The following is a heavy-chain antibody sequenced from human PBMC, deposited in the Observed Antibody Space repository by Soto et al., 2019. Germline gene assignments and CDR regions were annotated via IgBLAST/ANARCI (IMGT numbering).Heavy chain of an antibody. D-gene: IGHD1-7*01. CDR3: ARSDNWNYVFGR. CDR1: GFTFSSYS. CDR2: ISSSSSYI. Sequence: GGSLRLSCAASGFTFSSYSMNWVLQAPGKGLEWVSSISSSSSYIYYADSVKGRFTISRDNAKNSLYLQMNSLRAEDTAAYYCARSDNWNYVFGRWGQGTLVTVSS. V-gene: IGHV3-21*01. J-gene: IGHJ4*02.